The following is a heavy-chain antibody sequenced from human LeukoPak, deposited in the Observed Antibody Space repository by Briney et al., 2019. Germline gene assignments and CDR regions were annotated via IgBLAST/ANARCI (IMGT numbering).Heavy chain of an antibody. J-gene: IGHJ4*02. CDR2: IYYSGST. CDR1: GGSVSSYY. Sequence: SETLSLTCTVSGGSVSSYYWSWIRQPPGKGLEWIGYIYYSGSTNYNPSLKSRVTISVDTSKNQFSLKLSSVTAADTAVYYCARVYYDSSGYFTGEYYFDYWGQGTLVTVSS. D-gene: IGHD3-22*01. CDR3: ARVYYDSSGYFTGEYYFDY. V-gene: IGHV4-59*02.